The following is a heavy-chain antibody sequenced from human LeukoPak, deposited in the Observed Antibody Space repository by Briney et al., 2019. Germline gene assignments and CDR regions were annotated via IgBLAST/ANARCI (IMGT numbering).Heavy chain of an antibody. CDR2: IYYSGSI. CDR1: VASICSYD. Sequence: SESLSLICTVSVASICSYDWSWIRHPPGKGLEWVGDIYYSGSIKYNPSLKSRVTMSVDTSKNQFSLKLSSVTAADTAIYYCARENPSGYYNRPIDYWGQGTLVTVSS. CDR3: ARENPSGYYNRPIDY. D-gene: IGHD3-22*01. V-gene: IGHV4-59*01. J-gene: IGHJ4*02.